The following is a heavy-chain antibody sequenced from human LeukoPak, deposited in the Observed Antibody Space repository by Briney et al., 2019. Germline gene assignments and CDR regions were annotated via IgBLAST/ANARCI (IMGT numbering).Heavy chain of an antibody. CDR3: VKLDGGCYYHN. D-gene: IGHD3-22*01. Sequence: GGSLRLSCSASGFTFNTYAMHWVRQAPGKGLEYVSAINSNGDSTYYADSVKGRFTISRDNSKNTLFLQMSRLRTEDTAMYYCVKLDGGCYYHNWGQGTLVTVSS. J-gene: IGHJ4*02. CDR1: GFTFNTYA. CDR2: INSNGDST. V-gene: IGHV3-64D*09.